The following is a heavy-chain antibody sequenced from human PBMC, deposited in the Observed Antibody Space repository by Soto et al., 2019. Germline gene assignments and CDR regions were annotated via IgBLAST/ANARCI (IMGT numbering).Heavy chain of an antibody. J-gene: IGHJ3*02. V-gene: IGHV3-23*01. Sequence: PGGSLRLSCAASGFTFSSYAMSWVRQAPGKGLEWVSAISGSGGSTYYADSVKGRFTISRDNSKNTLYLQMNSLRAEDTAVYYCAKDRNRRSITMIVVVITIGAFDIWGQGTMVTVSS. CDR3: AKDRNRRSITMIVVVITIGAFDI. CDR1: GFTFSSYA. CDR2: ISGSGGST. D-gene: IGHD3-22*01.